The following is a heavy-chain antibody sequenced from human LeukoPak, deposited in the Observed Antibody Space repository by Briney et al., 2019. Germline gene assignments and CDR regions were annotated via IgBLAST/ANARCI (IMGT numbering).Heavy chain of an antibody. CDR3: ARLSVWSGYYLD. Sequence: PSGTLSLTCTVSGGSISSSTYYWGWIRQSPGKGLEWIGSIYYSGTTYYNPSVKSRVTISVDTSKNQFSLKLSSVTAADTAVYYCARLSVWSGYYLDWGQGTLVTVSS. J-gene: IGHJ4*02. D-gene: IGHD3-3*01. CDR2: IYYSGTT. V-gene: IGHV4-39*01. CDR1: GGSISSSTYY.